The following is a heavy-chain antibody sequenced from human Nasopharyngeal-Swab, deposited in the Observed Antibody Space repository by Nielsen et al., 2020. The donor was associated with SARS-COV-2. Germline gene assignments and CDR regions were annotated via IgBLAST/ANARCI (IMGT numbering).Heavy chain of an antibody. Sequence: WVRQAPGQRHEWRGGTVVGSGNTNYAQRYQEEVTITRVRSTSTASMELSSRRSEDTAVYYCAASLPYDSSGYDSWGQGTLVTVSS. D-gene: IGHD3-22*01. V-gene: IGHV1-58*01. CDR2: TVVGSGNT. CDR3: AASLPYDSSGYDS. J-gene: IGHJ4*02.